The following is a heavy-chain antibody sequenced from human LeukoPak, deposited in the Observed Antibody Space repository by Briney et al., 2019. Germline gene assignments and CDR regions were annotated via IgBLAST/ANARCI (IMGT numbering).Heavy chain of an antibody. CDR3: ARDPDYGDPE. CDR2: ITSSGTTT. CDR1: GFTFSDHY. J-gene: IGHJ4*02. Sequence: GVSLRLSCAASGFTFSDHYMSWLRLSPGKGLEWLSYITSSGTTTDYADSVKGRFTISRDNAKNSMFLQMNSLRPEDTAVYYCARDPDYGDPEWGEGALVTVSS. V-gene: IGHV3-11*01. D-gene: IGHD4-17*01.